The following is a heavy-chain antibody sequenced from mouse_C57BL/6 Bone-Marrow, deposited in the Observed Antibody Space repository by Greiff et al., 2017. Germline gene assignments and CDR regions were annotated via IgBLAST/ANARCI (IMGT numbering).Heavy chain of an antibody. J-gene: IGHJ3*01. CDR1: GYTFTSYG. V-gene: IGHV1-81*01. D-gene: IGHD1-1*01. Sequence: LVESGAELARPGASVKLSCKASGYTFTSYGISWVKQRTGQGLEWIGEIYPRSGNTYYNEKFKGKATLTADKSSSTAYMELRSLTSEDSAVYFCARDITTVARFAYWGQGTLVTVSA. CDR2: IYPRSGNT. CDR3: ARDITTVARFAY.